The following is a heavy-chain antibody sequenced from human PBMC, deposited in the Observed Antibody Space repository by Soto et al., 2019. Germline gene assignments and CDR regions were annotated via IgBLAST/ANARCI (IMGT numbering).Heavy chain of an antibody. J-gene: IGHJ4*02. Sequence: GASVKVSCKASGYTFSNYDISSVRQVTGQGLEWMGWISTYNGNTIYAQKIQGRVTMTTDTSTSTAYVELRSLRSDDTAVYYCAREEGISDWHAFDYWGQGTLVTVSS. CDR2: ISTYNGNT. CDR1: GYTFSNYD. D-gene: IGHD6-19*01. CDR3: AREEGISDWHAFDY. V-gene: IGHV1-18*04.